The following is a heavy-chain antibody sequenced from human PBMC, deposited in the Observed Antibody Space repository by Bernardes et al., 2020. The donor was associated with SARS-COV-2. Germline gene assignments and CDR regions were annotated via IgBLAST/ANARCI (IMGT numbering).Heavy chain of an antibody. CDR3: AMGDFWSPLDY. J-gene: IGHJ4*02. Sequence: SETLSLTCTVSGDPFSSTSYYWGWIRQPPGKGLEWIGSIYYSGIIYYNPSLKSRVTISVDTSKTQFSLKLSSVTAADTAVYYCAMGDFWSPLDYWGQGTLVTVSS. CDR1: GDPFSSTSYY. CDR2: IYYSGII. V-gene: IGHV4-39*01. D-gene: IGHD3-3*01.